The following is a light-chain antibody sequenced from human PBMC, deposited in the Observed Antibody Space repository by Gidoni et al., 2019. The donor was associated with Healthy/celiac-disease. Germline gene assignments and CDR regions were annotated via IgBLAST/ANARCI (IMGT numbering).Light chain of an antibody. CDR3: QQYNNWAPFT. CDR1: QSVSSN. V-gene: IGKV3-15*01. J-gene: IGKJ3*01. Sequence: EIVMTHSPATLSVSPGETATLSCRASQSVSSNLAWYQQKPGQAPRLLIYGASTRATGIPARFSGSGSGTEFTLTISSLQSEDFAVYYCQQYNNWAPFTFGPGTKVDIK. CDR2: GAS.